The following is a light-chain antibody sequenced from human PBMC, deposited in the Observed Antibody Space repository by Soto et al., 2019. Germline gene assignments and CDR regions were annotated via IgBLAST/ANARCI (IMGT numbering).Light chain of an antibody. Sequence: DIQMTQSPSTLSASVGDRVTITCRASQSISSWLAWYQQKPGKAPKLLIYDASSLESGVPSRFSGSGSGTECTLTISSLQPDEFATYYCQQYNSFWGTFGQGTKVEIK. V-gene: IGKV1-5*01. J-gene: IGKJ1*01. CDR1: QSISSW. CDR3: QQYNSFWGT. CDR2: DAS.